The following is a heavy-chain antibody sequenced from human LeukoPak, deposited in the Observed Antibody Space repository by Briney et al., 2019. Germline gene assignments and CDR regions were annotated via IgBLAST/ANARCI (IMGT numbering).Heavy chain of an antibody. J-gene: IGHJ6*03. CDR3: ARDWGVSARPGYMDV. D-gene: IGHD6-6*01. Sequence: GGSLRLSCAASGFTFSSYWMSWVRQAPGKGLAWVANIKQDGSEKYYVDSVKGRFTISRDNAKNSLYLQMNSLRAEDTAVYYCARDWGVSARPGYMDVWGKGTTVTVSS. CDR1: GFTFSSYW. CDR2: IKQDGSEK. V-gene: IGHV3-7*03.